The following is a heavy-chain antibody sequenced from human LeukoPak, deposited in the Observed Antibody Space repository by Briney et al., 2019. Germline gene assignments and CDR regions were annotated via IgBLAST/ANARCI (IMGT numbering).Heavy chain of an antibody. CDR3: ARSPNVVATSGFDS. CDR2: IYSGGST. V-gene: IGHV3-53*01. J-gene: IGHJ4*02. CDR1: GFSVSVNH. Sequence: GGSLRLSCAASGFSVSVNHMNWVRQAPGEGLEGVSVIYSGGSTDYVDSVKGRFTISRDNSRNTLYLQMSSLRAEDTALYFCARSPNVVATSGFDSWGQGTQVSVSS. D-gene: IGHD5-12*01.